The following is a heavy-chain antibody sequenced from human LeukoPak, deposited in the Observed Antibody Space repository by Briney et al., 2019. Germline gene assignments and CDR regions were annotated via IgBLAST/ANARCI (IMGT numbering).Heavy chain of an antibody. CDR2: INTNTGNP. CDR3: ARGARIVGATTLDY. Sequence: AASVKVSCKASGYTFTSYAMNWVRQAPGQGLEWMGWINTNTGNPAYAQGFTGRFVFSLDTSVSTAYLQISSLKAEDTAVYYCARGARIVGATTLDYWGQGTLVTVSS. J-gene: IGHJ4*02. CDR1: GYTFTSYA. V-gene: IGHV7-4-1*02. D-gene: IGHD1-26*01.